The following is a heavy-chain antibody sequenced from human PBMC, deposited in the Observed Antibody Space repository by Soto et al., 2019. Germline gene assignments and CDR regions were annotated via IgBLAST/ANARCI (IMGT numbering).Heavy chain of an antibody. CDR2: TYYRSKWYN. D-gene: IGHD3-3*01. J-gene: IGHJ6*02. CDR3: ARDPPIAYYDFWSGYGGGMDV. V-gene: IGHV6-1*01. Sequence: SQTLSLTCAISGGSVSSNSAAWNWIRQSPSRGLEWLGRTYYRSKWYNDYAVSVKSRITINPDTSKNQFSLQLNSVTPEDTAVYYCARDPPIAYYDFWSGYGGGMDVWGQGTTVTVSS. CDR1: GGSVSSNSAA.